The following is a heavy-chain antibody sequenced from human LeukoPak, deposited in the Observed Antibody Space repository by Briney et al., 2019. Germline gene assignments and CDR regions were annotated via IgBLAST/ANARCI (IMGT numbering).Heavy chain of an antibody. CDR1: GYTFSDYY. CDR2: INPNSGDT. V-gene: IGHV1-2*02. J-gene: IGHJ4*02. CDR3: ARKLAGY. Sequence: ASVKVSCKTSGYTFSDYYIHWIRQAPGQGLEWVGWINPNSGDTDYAQKFQGRVTMTRDTSISTAYMELSRLRSDDTAVYYCARKLAGYWGQGTLVTVSS.